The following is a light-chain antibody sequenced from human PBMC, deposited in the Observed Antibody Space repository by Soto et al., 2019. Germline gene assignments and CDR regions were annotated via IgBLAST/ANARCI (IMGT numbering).Light chain of an antibody. Sequence: EIVMAQSPATLSVSPGERATLSCRASQSVSSNLAWYQQKPGQAPRLLIYGASTRATGIPARFSGSGSGTEFPLTISRLQSEDFAVYYCQQYNNGPWTFGQGTKVEIK. CDR2: GAS. J-gene: IGKJ1*01. CDR1: QSVSSN. CDR3: QQYNNGPWT. V-gene: IGKV3-15*01.